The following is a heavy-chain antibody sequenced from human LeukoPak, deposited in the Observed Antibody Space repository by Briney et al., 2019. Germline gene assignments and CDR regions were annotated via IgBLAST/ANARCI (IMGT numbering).Heavy chain of an antibody. CDR1: GYTFTGYY. D-gene: IGHD2-21*01. J-gene: IGHJ5*02. Sequence: GASVKVSCKASGYTFTGYYMHWVRQAAGQGLEWMGWLNPNSGGTNYAQKFQGRVTMTRDTSISTAYMELSRLRSDDTAVFYCARLSGDRNWFDPWGPGILVTVSS. CDR2: LNPNSGGT. CDR3: ARLSGDRNWFDP. V-gene: IGHV1-2*02.